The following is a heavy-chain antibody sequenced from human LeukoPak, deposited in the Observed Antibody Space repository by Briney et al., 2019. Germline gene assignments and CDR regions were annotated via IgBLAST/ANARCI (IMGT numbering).Heavy chain of an antibody. Sequence: GASVKVSCKASGYTFTSYGISWVRQAPGQGLEWMGWISAYNGNTNYAQKLQGRVTMTTDTSTSTAYMELRSLRSDDTAVYYCARAGSTWSSSSSFDYWGQGTLVTVSS. D-gene: IGHD6-6*01. CDR2: ISAYNGNT. J-gene: IGHJ4*02. V-gene: IGHV1-18*01. CDR1: GYTFTSYG. CDR3: ARAGSTWSSSSSFDY.